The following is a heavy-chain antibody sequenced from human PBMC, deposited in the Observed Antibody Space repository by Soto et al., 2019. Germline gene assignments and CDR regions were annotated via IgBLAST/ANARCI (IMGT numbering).Heavy chain of an antibody. CDR2: ISYDGSNK. CDR1: GFTFSSYA. V-gene: IGHV3-30-3*01. J-gene: IGHJ4*02. Sequence: GGSLRLSCAASGFTFSSYAMHWVRQAPGKGLEWVAVISYDGSNKYYADSVKGRFTISRDNSKNTLYLQMNSLKTEDTAVYYCARDEYPGVYWGQGTLVTVSS. D-gene: IGHD6-6*01. CDR3: ARDEYPGVY.